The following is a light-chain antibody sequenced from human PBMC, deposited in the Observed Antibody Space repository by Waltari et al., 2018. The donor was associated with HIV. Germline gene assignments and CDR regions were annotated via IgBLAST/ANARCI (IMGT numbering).Light chain of an antibody. CDR2: EVT. J-gene: IGLJ3*02. V-gene: IGLV2-23*02. CDR1: SSDVGPYDL. CDR3: CSYRGSNTWV. Sequence: QSALTQPASVSGSPGQSITVSCPGTSSDVGPYDLVSWYQQHPGKAPKLMIYEVTKRPSGVSNRFSGSKSGNTASLTVSGLQADDEAEYYCCSYRGSNTWVFGGGTKVTVL.